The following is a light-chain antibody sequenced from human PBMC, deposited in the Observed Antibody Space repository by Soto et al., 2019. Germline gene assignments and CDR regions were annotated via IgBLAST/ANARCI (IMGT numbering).Light chain of an antibody. CDR2: EVS. Sequence: QSALTHPASVSGSPGQWITISRTGTSSGVGGYNYVSWYQQHPAKAPQLMIYEVSNRPSGVHNRVSGSKSGNTASLTISGLQPEDEADYDCSSYTTSNPLVFGGGTKLTVL. CDR3: SSYTTSNPLV. J-gene: IGLJ2*01. CDR1: SSGVGGYNY. V-gene: IGLV2-14*01.